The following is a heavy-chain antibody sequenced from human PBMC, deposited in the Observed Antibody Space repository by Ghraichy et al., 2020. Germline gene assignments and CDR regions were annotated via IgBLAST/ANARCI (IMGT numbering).Heavy chain of an antibody. J-gene: IGHJ4*02. V-gene: IGHV3-7*04. CDR1: GFTFTSYY. D-gene: IGHD5-18*01. Sequence: AGSLRLSCAASGFTFTSYYMTWVRQVPGKGLEWVANIKYDSSEKYYEDSVKGRFTISRDNAKNSLYLQMNSLRPDDTAVYYCARGGYNYGSNPIDYWGQGTLVTGSS. CDR2: IKYDSSEK. CDR3: ARGGYNYGSNPIDY.